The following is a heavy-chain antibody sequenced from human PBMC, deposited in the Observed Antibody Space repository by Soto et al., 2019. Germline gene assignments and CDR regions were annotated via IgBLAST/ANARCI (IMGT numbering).Heavy chain of an antibody. J-gene: IGHJ4*02. D-gene: IGHD2-15*01. CDR1: GFTFSSYS. CDR2: ISSSSSYI. V-gene: IGHV3-21*01. Sequence: GGSLRLSCAASGFTFSSYSMNWVHQAPGKGLEWVSSISSSSSYIYYADSVKGRFTISRDNAKNSLYLQMHSLRAEDTAVYYCARTMSVVAATGGFDYWGQGTLVTVSS. CDR3: ARTMSVVAATGGFDY.